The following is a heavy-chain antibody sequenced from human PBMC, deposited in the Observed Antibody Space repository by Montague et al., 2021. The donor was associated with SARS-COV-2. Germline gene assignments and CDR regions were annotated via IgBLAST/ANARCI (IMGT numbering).Heavy chain of an antibody. D-gene: IGHD3-3*01. J-gene: IGHJ6*02. V-gene: IGHV4-39*01. CDR3: ARQPTRGITIFGVVTDYGMDV. CDR1: GGSISSSSYY. Sequence: SETLSLTCTVSGGSISSSSYYWGWHRQPPGKGLEWIGYIYYSGSTYYNPSLKSRVTISVDTSKNQFSLKLSSVTAADTAVYYCARQPTRGITIFGVVTDYGMDVWGQGTTVTVSS. CDR2: IYYSGST.